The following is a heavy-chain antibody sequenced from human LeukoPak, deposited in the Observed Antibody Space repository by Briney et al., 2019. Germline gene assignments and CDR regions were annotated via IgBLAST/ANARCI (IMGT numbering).Heavy chain of an antibody. J-gene: IGHJ4*02. CDR1: GDSISSYF. D-gene: IGHD3-16*01. Sequence: SETLSLTCTVSGDSISSYFWSWIRQSPGKGLEWIGYTHYSGSTSYNPSLTSRVTISLDTSKNQFYLRLSSVTASDTAFYYCARDQRRDYGDFFDNWDQGTLVTVSS. V-gene: IGHV4-59*01. CDR2: THYSGST. CDR3: ARDQRRDYGDFFDN.